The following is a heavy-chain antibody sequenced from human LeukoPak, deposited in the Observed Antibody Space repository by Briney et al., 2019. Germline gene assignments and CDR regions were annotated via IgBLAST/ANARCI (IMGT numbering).Heavy chain of an antibody. CDR2: IYPGDSDT. CDR1: GYSFTSYW. D-gene: IGHD3-22*01. V-gene: IGHV5-51*01. J-gene: IGHJ5*02. CDR3: ARVFYDSSGFRWFDP. Sequence: GESLQISCQGSGYSFTSYWIGWVRQMPGKGLEWMGIIYPGDSDTRYSPSFQGQVTISADKSISTAYLQWSSLKASGTAMYYCARVFYDSSGFRWFDPWGQGTLVTVFS.